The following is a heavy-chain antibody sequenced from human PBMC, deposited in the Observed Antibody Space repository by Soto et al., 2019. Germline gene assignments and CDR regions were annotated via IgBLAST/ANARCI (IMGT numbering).Heavy chain of an antibody. CDR1: GYSFTSYW. J-gene: IGHJ6*02. CDR2: IDPSDSYT. Sequence: GESLKISCKGSGYSFTSYWITWVRQMPGKGLEWMGRIDPSDSYTNYSPSFQGHVTISTDKSINTAYLQWSSLKASDTAMYYCARPSRGGSGSYYYYYGMDVWGQGTTVTVSS. D-gene: IGHD3-10*01. CDR3: ARPSRGGSGSYYYYYGMDV. V-gene: IGHV5-10-1*01.